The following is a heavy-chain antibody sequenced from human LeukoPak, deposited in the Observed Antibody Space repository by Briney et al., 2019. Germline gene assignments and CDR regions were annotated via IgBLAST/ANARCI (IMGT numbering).Heavy chain of an antibody. CDR2: ISYDGSNK. D-gene: IGHD3-3*01. Sequence: PGGSLRLSCAASGFTFSSYAMHWVRQATGKGLEWVAVISYDGSNKYYADSVKGRFTISRDNSKNTLYLQMNSLRAEDTAVYYCARDGTIFGVVIIPGAFDIWGQGTMVTVSS. V-gene: IGHV3-30-3*01. CDR3: ARDGTIFGVVIIPGAFDI. J-gene: IGHJ3*02. CDR1: GFTFSSYA.